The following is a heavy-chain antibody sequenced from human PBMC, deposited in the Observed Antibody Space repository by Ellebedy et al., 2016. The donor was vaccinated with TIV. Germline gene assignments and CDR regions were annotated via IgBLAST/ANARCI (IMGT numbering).Heavy chain of an antibody. CDR2: ISPIGDSI. Sequence: GGSLRLSCAASGFTFSSYAMSWVRQAPGKGLEWVSTISPIGDSIYYADSVKGRFTISRDNSKNTLYLQMYSLRVEDTALYYCSKNLESGIAVSSGWGQGTLVTVSS. V-gene: IGHV3-23*01. D-gene: IGHD1-1*01. CDR3: SKNLESGIAVSSG. J-gene: IGHJ4*02. CDR1: GFTFSSYA.